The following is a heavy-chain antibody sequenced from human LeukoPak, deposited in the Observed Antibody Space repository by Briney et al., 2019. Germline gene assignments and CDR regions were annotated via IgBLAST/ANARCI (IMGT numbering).Heavy chain of an antibody. J-gene: IGHJ6*02. Sequence: SETLSLTCTVSGGSISSSSYYWGWIRQPPGKGLEWIGSIYYSGSTYYNPSLKSRVTISVDTSKNQFSLKLSSVTAADTAVYYCARPGNPDYYYGMDVWGQGTTVTVSS. V-gene: IGHV4-39*01. CDR3: ARPGNPDYYYGMDV. CDR2: IYYSGST. CDR1: GGSISSSSYY.